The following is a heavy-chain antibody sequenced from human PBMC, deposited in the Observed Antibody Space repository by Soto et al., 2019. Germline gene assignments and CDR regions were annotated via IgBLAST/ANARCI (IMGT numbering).Heavy chain of an antibody. CDR3: ARVVLSITRGAFDA. J-gene: IGHJ3*01. V-gene: IGHV4-4*02. D-gene: IGHD1-20*01. CDR1: GGSISSSHC. CDR2: ISHSGTS. Sequence: QLQESGPGLVKPSGTLSLTCAVSGGSISSSHCWTWFRQSPRKGLEYIGGISHSGTSNSNPSLKSRVTLSVDRSKNHFSLTLTSVTAADTAVYYCARVVLSITRGAFDAWGQGTPVIVSS.